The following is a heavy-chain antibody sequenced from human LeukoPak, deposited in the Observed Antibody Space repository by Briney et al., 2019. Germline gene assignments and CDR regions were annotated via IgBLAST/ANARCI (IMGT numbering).Heavy chain of an antibody. CDR1: GFPFSSYA. Sequence: GGSLRLSCAVSGFPFSSYAMSWVRQAPGKGLEWVSGISASGGSTYYADSVKGQFTISRDNSKNTLYLQMNSLRAEDTAVYYCARADSWARGTQGFDPWGQGTLVTVSS. D-gene: IGHD1-1*01. CDR2: ISASGGST. J-gene: IGHJ5*02. CDR3: ARADSWARGTQGFDP. V-gene: IGHV3-23*01.